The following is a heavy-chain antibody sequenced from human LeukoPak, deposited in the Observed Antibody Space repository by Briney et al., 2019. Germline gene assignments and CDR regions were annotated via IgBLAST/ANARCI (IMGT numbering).Heavy chain of an antibody. D-gene: IGHD2-2*01. J-gene: IGHJ4*02. V-gene: IGHV3-23*01. CDR1: GFTFSSFA. CDR3: AKVETSGGANCYALDY. Sequence: RGGSLRLSCAASGFTFSSFAMTWVRQAPDKGLEWFQAIRGSDGSTYYADSVKGRFTISRDDSQNTLYLQMNSLSAEDTAVYYCAKVETSGGANCYALDYWGQGTLVTVSS. CDR2: IRGSDGST.